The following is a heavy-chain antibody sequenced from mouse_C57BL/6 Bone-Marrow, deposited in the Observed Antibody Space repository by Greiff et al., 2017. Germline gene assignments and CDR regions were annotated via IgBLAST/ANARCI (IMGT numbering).Heavy chain of an antibody. CDR3: AKGGTTAMAY. CDR2: INPGSGGT. D-gene: IGHD2-14*01. CDR1: GYAFTNYL. Sequence: QVQLQQSGAELVRPGTSVKVSCKASGYAFTNYLIEWVKQRPGQGLEWIGVINPGSGGTNYNEKFKGKATLTADKSSSTAYMQLSSLTSADSAVYFCAKGGTTAMAYWGQGTLVTVSA. V-gene: IGHV1-54*01. J-gene: IGHJ3*01.